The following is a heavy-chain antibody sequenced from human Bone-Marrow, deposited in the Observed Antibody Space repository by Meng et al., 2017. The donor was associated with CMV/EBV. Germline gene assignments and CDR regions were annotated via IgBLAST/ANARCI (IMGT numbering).Heavy chain of an antibody. CDR2: ISYEESDI. CDR3: ARDLIGMEV. V-gene: IGHV3-30*04. Sequence: GGSLRLSCAGSGFTFSAYAMHWVRQAPGKGLEWVAVISYEESDIHYADSVRGRFTISRDNSKNTVFLQMYSLRAEDTALYYCARDLIGMEVWGRGTRVTVSS. J-gene: IGHJ6*02. CDR1: GFTFSAYA.